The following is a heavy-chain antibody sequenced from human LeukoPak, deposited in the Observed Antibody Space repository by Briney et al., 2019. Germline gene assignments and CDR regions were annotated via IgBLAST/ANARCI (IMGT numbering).Heavy chain of an antibody. V-gene: IGHV3-23*01. CDR2: SSGSGSSA. D-gene: IGHD2-2*01. Sequence: GRSLRLSCAAVGFTFSSYAMTWVRQAPGRGLEWVSASSGSGSSAFYADSRKGRFPISRDNSKNMLYLQMNSLRAGDTAVYFCAKGPRVPAADYYFDVWGQGTLVTVSS. CDR3: AKGPRVPAADYYFDV. CDR1: GFTFSSYA. J-gene: IGHJ4*02.